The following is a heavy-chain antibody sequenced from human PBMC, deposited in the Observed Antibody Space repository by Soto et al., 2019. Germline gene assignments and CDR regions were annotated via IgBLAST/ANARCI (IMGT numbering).Heavy chain of an antibody. D-gene: IGHD2-15*01. CDR3: AHRDTVVAGAFDI. CDR1: EFSLSTGGVG. J-gene: IGHJ3*02. Sequence: QITLKESGPSLVEPTQTLTLTCSFSEFSLSTGGVGVGWIRQPPGKALEWLALIYWDDSKRYRPSLQSRVTITKDTSKNQVVLTLTNVDPMDTATSYCAHRDTVVAGAFDIWGQGTTVTVSS. V-gene: IGHV2-5*02. CDR2: IYWDDSK.